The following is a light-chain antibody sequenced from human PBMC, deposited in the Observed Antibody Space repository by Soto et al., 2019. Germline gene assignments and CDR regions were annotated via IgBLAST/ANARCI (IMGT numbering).Light chain of an antibody. CDR3: QQYENLPT. V-gene: IGKV1-33*01. CDR2: DAS. J-gene: IGKJ5*01. Sequence: DIHMTQSPCSLSASVGDRFTITCQASQNINNYLNWYQQKPGRAPKLLIYDASNLEAGVPSRFRGSASGTDFTFTISRLQPEDIATYYCQQYENLPTFGQGTRLEIK. CDR1: QNINNY.